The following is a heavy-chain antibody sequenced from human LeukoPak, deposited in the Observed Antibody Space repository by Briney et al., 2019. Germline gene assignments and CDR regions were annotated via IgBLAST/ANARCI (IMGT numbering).Heavy chain of an antibody. V-gene: IGHV5-51*01. CDR3: ARHLISSGYDFPRFYYYGMDV. J-gene: IGHJ6*02. CDR1: GYSFTSYW. Sequence: GESLKISCKGSGYSFTSYWIGWVRQMPGKGLEWMGIIYPGDSDTRYSPSFQGQVTISADKSISTAYLQWSSLKASDTAMYYCARHLISSGYDFPRFYYYGMDVWGQGTTVTVSS. CDR2: IYPGDSDT. D-gene: IGHD5-12*01.